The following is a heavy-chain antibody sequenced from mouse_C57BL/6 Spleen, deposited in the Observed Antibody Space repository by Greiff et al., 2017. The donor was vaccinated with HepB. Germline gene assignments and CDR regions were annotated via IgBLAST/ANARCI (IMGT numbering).Heavy chain of an antibody. CDR3: ANTMVTRVLDYAMDY. D-gene: IGHD2-1*01. J-gene: IGHJ4*01. Sequence: QVQLQQSGAELVKPGASVKLSCKASGYTFTSYWMHWVKQRPGRGLEWIGRIDPNSGGTKYNEKFKSKATLTVDKPSSTAYMQLSSLTSEDSAVYYCANTMVTRVLDYAMDYWGQGTSVTVSS. CDR1: GYTFTSYW. V-gene: IGHV1-72*01. CDR2: IDPNSGGT.